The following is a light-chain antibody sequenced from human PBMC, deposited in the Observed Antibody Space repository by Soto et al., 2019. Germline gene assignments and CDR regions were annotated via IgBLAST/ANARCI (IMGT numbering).Light chain of an antibody. J-gene: IGLJ1*01. CDR3: SSYTSGRDVYV. CDR2: EVS. V-gene: IGLV2-14*01. Sequence: QSVLTQPASVSGSPGQSITISCTGTSTDVGSYHYVSWFQQHPGKAPKLIIFEVSDRPSAVSTRFSGSKSGDTASLTISGLQADDEADYYCSSYTSGRDVYVFGGGTKVTVL. CDR1: STDVGSYHY.